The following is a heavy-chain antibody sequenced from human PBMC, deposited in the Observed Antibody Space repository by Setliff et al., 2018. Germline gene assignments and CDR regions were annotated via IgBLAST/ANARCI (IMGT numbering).Heavy chain of an antibody. J-gene: IGHJ5*02. CDR2: IYHSGST. CDR1: GYSISSGYY. V-gene: IGHV4-38-2*01. D-gene: IGHD3-22*01. Sequence: PSETLSLTCAVSGYSISSGYYWGWIRQPPGKGLEWIGSIYHSGSTYYNPSLKSRVTISVDTSKNQFSLKLNSVTAADTAVYYCATGDVYDSSAFFSDWFDPWGQGTLVTVSS. CDR3: ATGDVYDSSAFFSDWFDP.